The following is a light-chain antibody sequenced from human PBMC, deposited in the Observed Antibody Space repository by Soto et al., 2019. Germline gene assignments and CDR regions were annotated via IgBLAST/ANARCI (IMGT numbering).Light chain of an antibody. CDR2: DAS. CDR3: QQANSFPRIT. J-gene: IGKJ5*01. CDR1: QSVRSN. V-gene: IGKV3D-15*01. Sequence: ETVMTQSPDTLSVSPGEGATLSCRASQSVRSNLAWYQQKPGQAPRLLIYDASNRATGIPARFSGSGSGTDFTLTISSLQPEDFATYYCQQANSFPRITFGQGTRLEIK.